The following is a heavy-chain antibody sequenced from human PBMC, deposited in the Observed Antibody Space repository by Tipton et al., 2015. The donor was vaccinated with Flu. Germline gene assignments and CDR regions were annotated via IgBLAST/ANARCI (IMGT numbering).Heavy chain of an antibody. CDR1: GFTFSTYS. Sequence: GSLRLSCAASGFTFSTYSMIWVRQAPGKGLEWISYISGTSLYKYYAGSVRGRFTISRDNARNSLFLHMSSLRAEDTAVYYCARDRWGDSYDALDIWGQGTLVTVSS. J-gene: IGHJ3*02. D-gene: IGHD2-21*02. CDR3: ARDRWGDSYDALDI. CDR2: ISGTSLYK. V-gene: IGHV3-21*01.